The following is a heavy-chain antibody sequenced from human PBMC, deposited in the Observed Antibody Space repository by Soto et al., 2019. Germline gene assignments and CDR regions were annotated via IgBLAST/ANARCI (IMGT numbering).Heavy chain of an antibody. CDR1: GFTFSSYA. Sequence: GSLRLSCEASGFTFSSYAMTWVRQAPGTGLEWVSSITGNGAGTYYSDSVKGRFSVSRDNSKNTLYLQMNSLTGEDSALYFCAKTGKPTRFWYFDLWGPGTQVTVSS. J-gene: IGHJ2*01. V-gene: IGHV3-23*01. CDR2: ITGNGAGT. CDR3: AKTGKPTRFWYFDL. D-gene: IGHD3-9*01.